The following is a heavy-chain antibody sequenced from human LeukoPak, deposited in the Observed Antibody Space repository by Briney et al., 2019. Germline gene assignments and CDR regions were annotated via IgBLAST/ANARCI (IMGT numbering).Heavy chain of an antibody. D-gene: IGHD2-15*01. CDR2: IIPLFGTP. CDR1: GGAFSSYT. CDR3: ASATLRCSGGSCYEMDI. V-gene: IGHV1-69*06. Sequence: PVKVSCKASGGAFSSYTISWVRQAPGQGLEWMGGIIPLFGTPDYAQKFQDRLTITADKSTSAAYMELSSLRSEDTAVYYCASATLRCSGGSCYEMDIWGKGTTVTVSS. J-gene: IGHJ6*04.